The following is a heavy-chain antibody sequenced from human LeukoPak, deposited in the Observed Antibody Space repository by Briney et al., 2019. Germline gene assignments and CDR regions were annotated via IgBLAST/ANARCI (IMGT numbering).Heavy chain of an antibody. CDR3: ARSHDSSGYYSAEYFQH. J-gene: IGHJ1*01. Sequence: GGSLRLSCAASGFTFSSYAMSWVRQAPGKGLEWVSAISGSGGSTYYADSVKGRFTISRDNSKNTLYLQMNSLRAEDTAVYYCARSHDSSGYYSAEYFQHWGQGTLVTVSS. CDR2: ISGSGGST. V-gene: IGHV3-23*01. CDR1: GFTFSSYA. D-gene: IGHD3-22*01.